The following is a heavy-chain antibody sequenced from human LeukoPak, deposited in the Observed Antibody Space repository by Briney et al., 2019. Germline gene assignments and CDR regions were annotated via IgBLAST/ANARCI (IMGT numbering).Heavy chain of an antibody. CDR1: GGSISSTSYH. V-gene: IGHV4-39*01. CDR2: IYYSGST. D-gene: IGHD4-17*01. Sequence: PSETLSLTCAVSGGSISSTSYHWAWIRQPPGKGLEWIGNIYYSGSTYYNPSLRSRVTISVDTSKNQFSLKLSSLTAADTAVFYCARLAYGVTREFDPWGQGTLVTVSS. J-gene: IGHJ5*02. CDR3: ARLAYGVTREFDP.